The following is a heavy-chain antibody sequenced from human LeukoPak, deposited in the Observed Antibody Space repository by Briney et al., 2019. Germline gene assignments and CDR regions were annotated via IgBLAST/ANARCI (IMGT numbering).Heavy chain of an antibody. D-gene: IGHD5-24*01. CDR1: GYTFTYRY. J-gene: IGHJ3*02. V-gene: IGHV1-45*02. CDR3: ASHVEMATPDDAFDI. CDR2: ITPFNGNT. Sequence: SVKVSCKASGYTFTYRYLHWMRQAPGQALEWMGWITPFNGNTNYAQKFQDRVTITRDRSMSTAYMELSSLRSEDTAMYYCASHVEMATPDDAFDIWGQGTMVTVSS.